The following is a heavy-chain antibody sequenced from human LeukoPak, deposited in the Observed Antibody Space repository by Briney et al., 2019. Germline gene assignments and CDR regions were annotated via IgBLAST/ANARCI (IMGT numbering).Heavy chain of an antibody. V-gene: IGHV4-59*01. CDR3: ARITAAGPLDY. D-gene: IGHD6-13*01. CDR1: GGSIRSYY. Sequence: SETLSLTCTVSGGSIRSYYWGWIRQPPGKGLEWIGYIHYSESTKYNPSLKSRVTMSVDTSKNQFSLKLSSVTTADTAVYYCARITAAGPLDYWGQGTLVTVSS. J-gene: IGHJ4*02. CDR2: IHYSEST.